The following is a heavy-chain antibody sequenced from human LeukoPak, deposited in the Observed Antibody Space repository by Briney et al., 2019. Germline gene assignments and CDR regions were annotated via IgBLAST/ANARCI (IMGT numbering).Heavy chain of an antibody. Sequence: GGSLRLSCAASGFTVSSNYMSWVRQAPGKGLGWASVIYSGGSTYYADSVKGRFTISRDNSKNTLYLQMNSLRAEDTAVYYCARDQGRSGWYLDYYYGMDVWGKGTTVTVSS. D-gene: IGHD6-19*01. CDR3: ARDQGRSGWYLDYYYGMDV. V-gene: IGHV3-53*01. CDR2: IYSGGST. CDR1: GFTVSSNY. J-gene: IGHJ6*04.